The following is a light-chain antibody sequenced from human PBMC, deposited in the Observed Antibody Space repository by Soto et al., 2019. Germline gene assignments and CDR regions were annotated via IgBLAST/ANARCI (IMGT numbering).Light chain of an antibody. CDR1: ESVISSY. V-gene: IGKV3D-20*02. CDR3: QQRSNWPKT. J-gene: IGKJ1*01. CDR2: DSS. Sequence: EIMLTQSPGTLSLSPGERATLSCRASESVISSYLAWLQHRPGQAPRLLIYDSSRRATGIPDRFSGSGSGTDFTLTISSLEPEDFAVYYCQQRSNWPKTFGQGTKVDIK.